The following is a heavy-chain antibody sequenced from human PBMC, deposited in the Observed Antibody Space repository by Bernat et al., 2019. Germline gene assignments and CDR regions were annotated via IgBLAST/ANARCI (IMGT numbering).Heavy chain of an antibody. D-gene: IGHD4-17*01. CDR2: IDPSDSYT. CDR3: ASGEIKEGNDY. CDR1: GFSFTSYW. Sequence: EVQLVQSGAEVKKPGESLRISCKGSGFSFTSYWISWVRQMPGKGPEWLGRIDPSDSYTNYSPSYQRYVTISADKSMRTAYRQWSSLKAADTAMYYCASGEIKEGNDYWGQGTLVTVSS. J-gene: IGHJ4*02. V-gene: IGHV5-10-1*03.